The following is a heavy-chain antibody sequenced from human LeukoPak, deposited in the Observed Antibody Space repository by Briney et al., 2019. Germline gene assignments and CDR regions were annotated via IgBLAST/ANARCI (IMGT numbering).Heavy chain of an antibody. CDR3: ARMPRVAVVPSWYFDL. CDR2: INPNSGGT. J-gene: IGHJ2*01. D-gene: IGHD6-19*01. Sequence: ASVKVSCKASGYTFTGYYMHWVRQAPGQGLEWMGWINPNSGGTNYAQKFQGRVTMTRDTSISTAYVELSRLRSDDTAVHYCARMPRVAVVPSWYFDLWGRGTLVTVSS. CDR1: GYTFTGYY. V-gene: IGHV1-2*02.